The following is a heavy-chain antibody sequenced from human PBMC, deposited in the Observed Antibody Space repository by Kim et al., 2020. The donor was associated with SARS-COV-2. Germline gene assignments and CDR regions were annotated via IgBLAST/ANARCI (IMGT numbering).Heavy chain of an antibody. CDR3: ARDKHSWTCIDY. Sequence: YYADSLKGRFTIAREKSENSLYLQMNSRRAEDTAVYYYARDKHSWTCIDYWGQGPLVTVSA. V-gene: IGHV3-33*01. D-gene: IGHD3-3*01. J-gene: IGHJ4*02.